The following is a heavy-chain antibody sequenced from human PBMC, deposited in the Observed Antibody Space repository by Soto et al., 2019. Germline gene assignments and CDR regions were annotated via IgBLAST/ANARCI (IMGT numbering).Heavy chain of an antibody. D-gene: IGHD5-12*01. CDR1: GGSLSGYY. CDR3: ARGQEGVVATH. CDR2: VKDGGHT. Sequence: QVQLQQWGAGLLKPSQTLSLNCAVTGGSLSGYYWSWIRQPPGKGLEWIGEVKDGGHTNYSPSLRGRVTISSDTSNNQFSLRLNSVTAADTGVDYCARGQEGVVATHWDQGSLVTVSS. J-gene: IGHJ4*02. V-gene: IGHV4-34*01.